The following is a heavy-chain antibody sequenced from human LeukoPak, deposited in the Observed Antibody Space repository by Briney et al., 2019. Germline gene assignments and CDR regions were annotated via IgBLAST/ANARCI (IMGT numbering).Heavy chain of an antibody. V-gene: IGHV4-34*01. CDR1: GGSFSGYY. CDR2: INHSGST. J-gene: IGHJ4*02. D-gene: IGHD6-13*01. CDR3: ARGRYSSSSFDY. Sequence: SETLSLTCAAYGGSFSGYYWSWIRQPPGKGLEWIGEINHSGSTNYNPSLKSRVTISVDTSKNQFSLKLSSVTAADTAVYYCARGRYSSSSFDYWGQGTLVTVSS.